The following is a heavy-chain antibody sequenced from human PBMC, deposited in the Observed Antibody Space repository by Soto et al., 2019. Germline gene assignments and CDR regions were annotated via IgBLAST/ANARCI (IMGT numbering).Heavy chain of an antibody. CDR2: ISSSGSTI. Sequence: GGSLRLSCAASGFTFSDYYMSWIRQAPGKGLEWVSYISSSGSTIYYADSVKGRFTISRDNAKNSLYLQMNSLRAEDTAVYYCARGGKNPWTVIVVVTADAFDIWGQGTMVTVSS. V-gene: IGHV3-11*01. CDR1: GFTFSDYY. D-gene: IGHD2-21*02. J-gene: IGHJ3*02. CDR3: ARGGKNPWTVIVVVTADAFDI.